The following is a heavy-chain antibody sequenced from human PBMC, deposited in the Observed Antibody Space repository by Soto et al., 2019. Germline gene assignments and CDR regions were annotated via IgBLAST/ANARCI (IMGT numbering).Heavy chain of an antibody. Sequence: ETLSLTCTVSGGSISSYYWSWIRQPPGKGLEWIGYIYYSGSTNYNPSLKSRVTISVDTSKNQFSLKLSSVTAADTAVYYCARGGATAYYFDYWGQGTLVTV. J-gene: IGHJ4*02. D-gene: IGHD1-26*01. CDR1: GGSISSYY. CDR3: ARGGATAYYFDY. V-gene: IGHV4-59*01. CDR2: IYYSGST.